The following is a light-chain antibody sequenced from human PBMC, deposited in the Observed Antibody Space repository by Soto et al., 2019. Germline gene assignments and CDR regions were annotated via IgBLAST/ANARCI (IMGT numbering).Light chain of an antibody. Sequence: DIQMTQSPSSLSASVGDRVTITCRASQSISTYLHWYQQKPGKAPKLLIYAASSLQSGVPSRFSGSGSGTDFTLTISSLQPEDFATYYCQHLNGYPITFGQGTRLEIK. CDR2: AAS. V-gene: IGKV1-39*01. CDR3: QHLNGYPIT. CDR1: QSISTY. J-gene: IGKJ5*01.